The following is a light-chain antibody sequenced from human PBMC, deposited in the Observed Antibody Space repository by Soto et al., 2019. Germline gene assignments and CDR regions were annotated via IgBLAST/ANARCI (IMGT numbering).Light chain of an antibody. Sequence: SVLTQPPPGSAAPGQKVTISCPGSTSNIGNNYVSWFQQLPGTAPKLLIYENDKRPSGIPDRFSGSTSGTSATLGITGLQTGDEADYYCGTWDSSLSGYVFATGTKVTVL. CDR2: END. CDR3: GTWDSSLSGYV. CDR1: TSNIGNNY. V-gene: IGLV1-51*02. J-gene: IGLJ1*01.